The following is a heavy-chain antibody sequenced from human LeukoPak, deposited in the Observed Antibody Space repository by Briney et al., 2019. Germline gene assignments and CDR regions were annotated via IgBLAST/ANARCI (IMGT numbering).Heavy chain of an antibody. J-gene: IGHJ4*02. CDR1: GFTFSSYG. Sequence: PGRSLRLSCAASGFTFSSYGMHWVRQAPGKGLEWVAVISYDGSNKYYADSVKGRFTISRDNSKNTLYLHMNSLRAEDTAVYYCARGSYFDYWGQGTLVTVSS. V-gene: IGHV3-30*03. CDR3: ARGSYFDY. CDR2: ISYDGSNK.